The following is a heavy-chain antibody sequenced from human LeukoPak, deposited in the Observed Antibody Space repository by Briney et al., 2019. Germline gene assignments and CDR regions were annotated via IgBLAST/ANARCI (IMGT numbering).Heavy chain of an antibody. D-gene: IGHD3-22*01. J-gene: IGHJ4*02. CDR1: GFTFSAFW. V-gene: IGHV3-74*01. CDR3: ARGLVHDTSGYYSDY. CDR2: INSDGSST. Sequence: GSLRLSCAAFGFTFSAFWMHWVRQAPGKGLVWVSRINSDGSSTTYADSVKGRFTVSRDNAKNTLYLQMDSLRAEDSAVYYCARGLVHDTSGYYSDYWGQGILVTVSS.